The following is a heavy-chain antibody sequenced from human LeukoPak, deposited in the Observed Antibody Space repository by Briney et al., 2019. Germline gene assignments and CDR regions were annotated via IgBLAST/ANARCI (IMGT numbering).Heavy chain of an antibody. V-gene: IGHV4-34*01. CDR1: GGSFSTYY. CDR2: INHSRRT. D-gene: IGHD1-26*01. J-gene: IGHJ2*01. Sequence: NPSETLSLTCVVSGGSFSTYYWSWTRQSPGKGLEWIGEINHSRRTNYNPSLKSRVTISVDTSKNQFALKLNSVTAADTAVYYCARTGELVGFFALGGGSALVTVSS. CDR3: ARTGELVGFFAL.